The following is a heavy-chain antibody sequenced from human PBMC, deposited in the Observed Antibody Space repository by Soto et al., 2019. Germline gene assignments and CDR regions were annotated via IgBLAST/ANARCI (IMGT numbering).Heavy chain of an antibody. J-gene: IGHJ5*02. CDR2: IYYSGST. CDR3: ARHGQARLGYCSGGSCYPLSWFDP. CDR1: GGSISSYY. V-gene: IGHV4-59*08. Sequence: ASETLSLTCTVSGGSISSYYWSWIRQPPGKGLEWIGYIYYSGSTNYNPSLKSRVTISVDTSKNQFSLKLSSVTAADTAVYYCARHGQARLGYCSGGSCYPLSWFDPWGQGTLVTVSS. D-gene: IGHD2-15*01.